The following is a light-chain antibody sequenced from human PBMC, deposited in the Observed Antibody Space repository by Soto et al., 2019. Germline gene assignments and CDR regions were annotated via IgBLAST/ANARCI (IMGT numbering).Light chain of an antibody. Sequence: DIQMTQSPSTLSASVGDRVTITCRASQSISTWLAWYQQEPGKAPNLLIYKASSLESGVPSRFSGSGSGTEFTLTISSLQPDDFANYYCQQYNSYPSSFGQGTKLEIK. V-gene: IGKV1-5*03. CDR2: KAS. CDR1: QSISTW. CDR3: QQYNSYPSS. J-gene: IGKJ2*01.